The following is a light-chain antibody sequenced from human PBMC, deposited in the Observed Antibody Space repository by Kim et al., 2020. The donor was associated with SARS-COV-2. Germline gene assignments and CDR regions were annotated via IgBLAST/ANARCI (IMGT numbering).Light chain of an antibody. V-gene: IGKV1-39*01. J-gene: IGKJ2*03. CDR1: QSVSIH. CDR3: QQTFSTQYS. Sequence: SASVGDRVTISCRAGQSVSIHVNWYHQKPGKAPRLLIYAASTVQSGVPSSFSGSGSGTGFTLTINSLQPEDFGTYFCQQTFSTQYSFGQGNKLEI. CDR2: AAS.